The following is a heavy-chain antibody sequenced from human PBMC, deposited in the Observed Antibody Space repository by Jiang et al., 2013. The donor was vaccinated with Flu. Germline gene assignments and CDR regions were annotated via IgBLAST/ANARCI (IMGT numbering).Heavy chain of an antibody. CDR3: ARERLRLATVDY. Sequence: GQGLEWMGRINPNSGGTNYAQKFQDRVTMTRDTSISTAYMELSRLRSDDTAVYYCARERLRLATVDYWGQGTLVTVSS. V-gene: IGHV1-2*06. D-gene: IGHD4-17*01. J-gene: IGHJ4*02. CDR2: INPNSGGT.